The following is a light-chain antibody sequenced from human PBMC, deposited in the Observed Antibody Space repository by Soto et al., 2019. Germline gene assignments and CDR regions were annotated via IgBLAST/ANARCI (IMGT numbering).Light chain of an antibody. V-gene: IGKV1-33*01. CDR1: QDISNY. CDR3: QQYDNLPYT. J-gene: IGKJ2*01. Sequence: DIQMTQSPSSLSSSVGDRVPITCQASQDISNYLNWYQQKPGKAPKLLIYDAANLETGVTSRFSGSGSGTDFTFTISSLQPEDIATYYCQQYDNLPYTFGQGTKLEIK. CDR2: DAA.